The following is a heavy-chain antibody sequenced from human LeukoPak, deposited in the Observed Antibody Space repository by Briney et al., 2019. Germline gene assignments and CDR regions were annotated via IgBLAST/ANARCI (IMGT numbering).Heavy chain of an antibody. CDR2: SGDST. V-gene: IGHV3-23*01. D-gene: IGHD2-15*01. Sequence: GGPLRLSCAASGFTFSNYAMSWVRQAPGKGLEWVSTSGDSTFYAGSVKGRFTISRDNSKNTLYLQMNNLRAGDTAIYYCAKGSGGSSHSTADYWGQGTLVTVSS. J-gene: IGHJ4*02. CDR3: AKGSGGSSHSTADY. CDR1: GFTFSNYA.